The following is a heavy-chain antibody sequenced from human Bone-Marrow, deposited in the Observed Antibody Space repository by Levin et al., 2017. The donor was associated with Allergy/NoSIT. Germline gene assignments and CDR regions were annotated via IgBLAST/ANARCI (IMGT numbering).Heavy chain of an antibody. CDR1: GFTFSDHA. CDR3: ATGTYGGT. Sequence: GGSLRLSCTASGFTFSDHAMSWVRQAPGTGLEWVSTISVNGESTYFADSVKGRFTVSRENSKNTLYLQMNSLRVEDTAVYYCATGTYGGTWGQGALVTVSS. J-gene: IGHJ5*02. V-gene: IGHV3-23*01. D-gene: IGHD1-1*01. CDR2: ISVNGEST.